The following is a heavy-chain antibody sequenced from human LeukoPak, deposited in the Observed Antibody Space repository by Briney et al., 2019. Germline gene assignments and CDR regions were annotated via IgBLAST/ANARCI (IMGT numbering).Heavy chain of an antibody. CDR3: AREGYYDSSGPANY. D-gene: IGHD3-22*01. Sequence: SVKVSCKPSGGTFSSYAISWVRQAPGQGLEWMGRIIPIFGTANYAQKFQGRVTITTDESTSTAYMELSSLRSEDTAVYYCAREGYYDSSGPANYWGQGTLVTVSS. CDR2: IIPIFGTA. J-gene: IGHJ4*02. CDR1: GGTFSSYA. V-gene: IGHV1-69*05.